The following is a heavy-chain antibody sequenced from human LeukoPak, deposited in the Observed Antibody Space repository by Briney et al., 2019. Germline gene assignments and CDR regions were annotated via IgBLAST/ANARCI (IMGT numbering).Heavy chain of an antibody. CDR3: AKDLEAGIQVWTLDY. V-gene: IGHV3-30*02. CDR1: GFTFSSYG. D-gene: IGHD5-18*01. J-gene: IGHJ4*02. Sequence: GGSLRLSCAASGFTFSSYGMHWVRQAPGKGLEWVAVIWYDGSNKYYADSVKGRFTISRDNSKKTLYLQMNSLRAEDTAVYYCAKDLEAGIQVWTLDYWGQGTLVTVSS. CDR2: IWYDGSNK.